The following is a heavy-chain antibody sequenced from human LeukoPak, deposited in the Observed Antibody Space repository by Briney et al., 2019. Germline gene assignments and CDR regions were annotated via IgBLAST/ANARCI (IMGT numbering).Heavy chain of an antibody. J-gene: IGHJ4*02. CDR3: ARENYYGSGSYYTEFDY. D-gene: IGHD3-10*01. Sequence: PGGSLRLSCVASGFTFSSYWMTWVRQAPGKGLEWVANIKTDGSQIYYADSVKGRFTISRDNAKNSLYLQMNSLRAEDTAVHYCARENYYGSGSYYTEFDYWGQGTLVTVSS. CDR1: GFTFSSYW. V-gene: IGHV3-7*01. CDR2: IKTDGSQI.